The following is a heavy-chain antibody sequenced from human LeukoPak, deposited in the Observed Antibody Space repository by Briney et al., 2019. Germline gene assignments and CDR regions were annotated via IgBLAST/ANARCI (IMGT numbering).Heavy chain of an antibody. Sequence: ASVKVSCKASGYTFTGYYMHWVRQAPGQGLEWMGWINPNSGGTNYAQKFQGRVTMTRDTSISTAYMELSRLRSDDTAVYYCARVAYYYDSSGSYFDYWGQGTLVTVSS. D-gene: IGHD3-22*01. V-gene: IGHV1-2*02. CDR2: INPNSGGT. CDR1: GYTFTGYY. J-gene: IGHJ4*02. CDR3: ARVAYYYDSSGSYFDY.